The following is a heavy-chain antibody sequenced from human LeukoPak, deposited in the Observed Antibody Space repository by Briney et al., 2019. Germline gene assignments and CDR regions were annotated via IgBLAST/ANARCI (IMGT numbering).Heavy chain of an antibody. CDR1: GFTFSSYW. D-gene: IGHD6-13*01. CDR3: ARVGSSSWSDYYYYMDV. V-gene: IGHV3-7*01. J-gene: IGHJ6*03. Sequence: GGSLRLSCAASGFTFSSYWMSWVRQAPGKGLEWVANIKQDGSEKYYVDSVKGRFTISRDNAKNSLYLQMNSLRAEDTAVYYCARVGSSSWSDYYYYMDVWGKGTTVTVSS. CDR2: IKQDGSEK.